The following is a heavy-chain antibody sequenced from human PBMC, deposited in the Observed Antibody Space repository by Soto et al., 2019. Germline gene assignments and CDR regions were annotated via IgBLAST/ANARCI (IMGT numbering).Heavy chain of an antibody. V-gene: IGHV1-46*01. CDR3: ARVGDTAMVSSCFDY. CDR1: GYTFTSYG. D-gene: IGHD5-18*01. Sequence: ASVKVSCKASGYTFTSYGISWVRQAPGQGLEWMGIINPSGGSTSYAQKFQGRVTMTRDTSTSTVYMELSSLRSEDTAVYYCARVGDTAMVSSCFDYWGQGTLVTVSS. J-gene: IGHJ4*02. CDR2: INPSGGST.